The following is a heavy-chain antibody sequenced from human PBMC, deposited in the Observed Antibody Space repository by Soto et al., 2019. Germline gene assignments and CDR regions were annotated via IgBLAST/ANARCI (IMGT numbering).Heavy chain of an antibody. V-gene: IGHV1-2*02. J-gene: IGHJ6*02. CDR1: GYTFTGYY. CDR2: INPNSGGT. Sequence: QVQLVQSGAVVKKPGASVKVSCKASGYTFTGYYMHWVRQAPGQGLEWMGWINPNSGGTNYAQKFQGRVTMTRDTSISTAYMELSRLRSDDTAVYYCARDLGYCSGGSCQGAYYYYGMDVWGQGTTVTVSS. D-gene: IGHD2-15*01. CDR3: ARDLGYCSGGSCQGAYYYYGMDV.